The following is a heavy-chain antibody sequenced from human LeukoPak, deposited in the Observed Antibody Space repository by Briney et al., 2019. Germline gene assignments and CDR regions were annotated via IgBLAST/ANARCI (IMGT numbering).Heavy chain of an antibody. CDR1: GFTFSSYA. J-gene: IGHJ4*02. CDR3: ARYLDKDGYYGRHDY. D-gene: IGHD3-22*01. Sequence: PGGSLRLSCAASGFTFSSYAMSWVRQAPGKGLEWVSAISGSGGSTYYADSVKGRFTISRDNSKNTLFLRMNSLRAEDTAVYYCARYLDKDGYYGRHDYWGQGTLVTVSS. CDR2: ISGSGGST. V-gene: IGHV3-23*01.